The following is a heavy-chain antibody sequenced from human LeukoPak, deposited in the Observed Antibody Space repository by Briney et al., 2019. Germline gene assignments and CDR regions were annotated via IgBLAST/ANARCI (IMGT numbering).Heavy chain of an antibody. D-gene: IGHD4-17*01. Sequence: SETLPLTCTVSGGSISSGSYYWGWIRRPPGKGLEWIGSIYYSGSTYYNPSLKSRVTISVDTSKNQLSLKLSSVTATDTAVYYCARLDYGDHDYWGQGTLVTVSS. J-gene: IGHJ4*02. V-gene: IGHV4-39*01. CDR3: ARLDYGDHDY. CDR2: IYYSGST. CDR1: GGSISSGSYY.